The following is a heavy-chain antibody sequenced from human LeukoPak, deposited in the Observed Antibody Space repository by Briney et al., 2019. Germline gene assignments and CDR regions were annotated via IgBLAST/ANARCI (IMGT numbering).Heavy chain of an antibody. Sequence: GGSLRLSCAPSGFTFTNYWMSCVRQAPGKGLEWVANITEDGGKKYYVDSVKGRFTISRDNAKNSLYLQMDSLRAEDTAVYYCARDTPRQYYYDSSGGYWGQGTLVTVSS. J-gene: IGHJ4*02. CDR3: ARDTPRQYYYDSSGGY. CDR2: ITEDGGKK. CDR1: GFTFTNYW. D-gene: IGHD3-22*01. V-gene: IGHV3-7*01.